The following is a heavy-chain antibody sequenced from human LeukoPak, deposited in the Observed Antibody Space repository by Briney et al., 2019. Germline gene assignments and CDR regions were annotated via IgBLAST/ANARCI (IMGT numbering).Heavy chain of an antibody. Sequence: SETLSLTCTVSGGSISSYYWSWIRQPPGKGLEWIGYIYYSGSTIYNPSLKSRVTISVDTSKNHFSLRLSSVTAADTAVYYCARASPHQYGSGSYIDYWGQGTLVTVSS. CDR2: IYYSGST. CDR3: ARASPHQYGSGSYIDY. V-gene: IGHV4-59*01. J-gene: IGHJ4*02. CDR1: GGSISSYY. D-gene: IGHD3-10*01.